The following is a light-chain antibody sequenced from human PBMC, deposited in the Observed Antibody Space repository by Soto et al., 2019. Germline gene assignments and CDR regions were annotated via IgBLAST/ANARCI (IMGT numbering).Light chain of an antibody. CDR1: SSNIGNNA. Sequence: QSVLTQPPSVSDAPRQRVTISCSGSSSNIGNNAVNWYQQLPGKAPKLLIYYDDLLPSGVSDRFSGSKSGTSAPLAISGLQSEDEADYYCAAWDDSLNGYVFGTGTKLTVL. CDR2: YDD. CDR3: AAWDDSLNGYV. J-gene: IGLJ1*01. V-gene: IGLV1-36*01.